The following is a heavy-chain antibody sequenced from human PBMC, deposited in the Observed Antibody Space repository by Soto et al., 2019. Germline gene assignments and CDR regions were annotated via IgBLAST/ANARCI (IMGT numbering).Heavy chain of an antibody. J-gene: IGHJ6*02. CDR1: GYTFTSYY. V-gene: IGHV1-46*01. CDR2: INPSGGST. CDR3: ARAVAGNYYYYGMDV. Sequence: VKVSCKASGYTFTSYYMHWVRQAPGQGLEWMGIINPSGGSTSYAQKFQGRVTMARDTSTSTVYMELSSLRSEDTAVYYCARAVAGNYYYYGMDVWGQGTTVTVSS. D-gene: IGHD6-19*01.